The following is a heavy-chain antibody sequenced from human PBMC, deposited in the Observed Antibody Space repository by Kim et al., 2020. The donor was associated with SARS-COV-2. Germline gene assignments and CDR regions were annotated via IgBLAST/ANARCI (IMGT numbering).Heavy chain of an antibody. D-gene: IGHD6-19*01. V-gene: IGHV4-39*01. CDR2: IYYSGST. CDR1: GGSISSSSYY. J-gene: IGHJ4*02. CDR3: ASVTSSGRPFAD. Sequence: SETLSLTCTVSGGSISSSSYYWGWIRQPPGKGLEWIGSIYYSGSTYYNPSLKSRVTISVDTSKNQFSLKLSSVTAADTAVYYCASVTSSGRPFADWGQGTLVTVSS.